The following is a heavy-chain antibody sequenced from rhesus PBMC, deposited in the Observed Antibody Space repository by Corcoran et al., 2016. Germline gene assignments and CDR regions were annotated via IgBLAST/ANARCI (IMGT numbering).Heavy chain of an antibody. CDR3: ARDDINYRAFDF. CDR2: IGGSSYRT. V-gene: IGHV4-127*01. CDR1: GYSISSDYG. D-gene: IGHD4-23*01. Sequence: QVQLQESGPGLVKPSETLSLTCAVSGYSISSDYGWSCIRQLPGKELEWIGCIGGSSYRTNYKPSLNSRVTISKDTSKNHFSLRLSSVTAADTAVYYCARDDINYRAFDFWGQGLRVTVSS. J-gene: IGHJ3*01.